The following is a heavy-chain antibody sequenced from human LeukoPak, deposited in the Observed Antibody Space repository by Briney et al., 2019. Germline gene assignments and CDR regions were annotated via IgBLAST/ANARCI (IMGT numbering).Heavy chain of an antibody. J-gene: IGHJ4*02. V-gene: IGHV5-51*01. CDR1: GYSFTVYW. CDR2: IYPGDSDT. Sequence: GESLKISCTGSGYSFTVYWIAWVRQMPGKGLEWMGIIYPGDSDTRYSPSFQGQVTISADKSISTTYLQWSSLKASDTAMNYCARWGYYGGNNHGYDYWGQGTLVTVSS. CDR3: ARWGYYGGNNHGYDY. D-gene: IGHD3-10*01.